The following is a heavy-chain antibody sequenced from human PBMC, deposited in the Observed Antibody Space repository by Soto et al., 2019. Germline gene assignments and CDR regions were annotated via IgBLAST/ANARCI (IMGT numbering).Heavy chain of an antibody. CDR3: ARDSTLCAGECQYHEAFDI. CDR1: RGSITSSNW. CDR2: IYHNGNT. D-gene: IGHD2-21*01. Sequence: QVQLKESGPGLVKPSGTLSLTCVVSRGSITSSNWWSWVRQSPGKGLEWIGEIYHNGNTNYNPSLKSRVTISVEKSKTQFSLNLSSVTAADTAVYYCARDSTLCAGECQYHEAFDIWGQGTMVTVSS. J-gene: IGHJ3*02. V-gene: IGHV4-4*02.